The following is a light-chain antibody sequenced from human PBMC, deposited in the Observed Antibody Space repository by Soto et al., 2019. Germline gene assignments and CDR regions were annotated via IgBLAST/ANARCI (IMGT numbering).Light chain of an antibody. CDR3: QQSYSTPRT. V-gene: IGKV1-39*01. J-gene: IGKJ1*01. Sequence: DIPMTQSPSSLSASVGDKVTIACRASQSITSYLNWYQQKPGKAPKLLIYAASSLQSGVPSRFSGSGSGTDCTLTISSLQPEDFATYYCQQSYSTPRTFGQGTKVESK. CDR1: QSITSY. CDR2: AAS.